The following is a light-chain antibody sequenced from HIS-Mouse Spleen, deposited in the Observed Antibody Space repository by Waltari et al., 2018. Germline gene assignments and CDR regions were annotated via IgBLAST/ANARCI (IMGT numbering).Light chain of an antibody. CDR3: AAWDDSLNGPV. CDR1: ASHIRSNT. Sequence: QSLPTQPPSASGTPGQRVTISCPGRASHIRSNTVNWYQQLPGTAPKLLIYSNNQRPSGVPDRFSGSKSGTSASLAISGLQSEDEADYYCAAWDDSLNGPVFGGGTKLTVL. J-gene: IGLJ2*01. V-gene: IGLV1-44*01. CDR2: SNN.